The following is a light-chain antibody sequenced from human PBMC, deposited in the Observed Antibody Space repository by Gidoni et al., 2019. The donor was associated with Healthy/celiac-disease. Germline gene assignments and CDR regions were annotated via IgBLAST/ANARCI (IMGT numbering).Light chain of an antibody. J-gene: IGLJ2*01. CDR2: QDS. V-gene: IGLV3-1*01. CDR3: QAWDSSTGVV. Sequence: YELTQPPSVSVSPGHTASITCSGDKLGDKYACWYQQKPGQSHVLVIYQDSKRPSGIPERFSGSNSGNTATLTISGTQAMDEADYYCQAWDSSTGVVFGGGTKLTVL. CDR1: KLGDKY.